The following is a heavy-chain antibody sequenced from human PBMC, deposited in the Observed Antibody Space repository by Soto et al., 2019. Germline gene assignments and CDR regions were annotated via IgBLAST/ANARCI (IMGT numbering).Heavy chain of an antibody. D-gene: IGHD3-3*01. Sequence: QVQLQQWGAGLLKPSETLSLTCAVYGGSFSGYYWSWIRQPPGKRLEWIGEINHSGSTNYNPSLTSRGNISVDTSKNQFSLKLSFVTAADTAVYYCARGPLRRLRFLEWLSNTYFDYWGHGTLFTVSS. CDR3: ARGPLRRLRFLEWLSNTYFDY. CDR2: INHSGST. J-gene: IGHJ4*01. CDR1: GGSFSGYY. V-gene: IGHV4-34*01.